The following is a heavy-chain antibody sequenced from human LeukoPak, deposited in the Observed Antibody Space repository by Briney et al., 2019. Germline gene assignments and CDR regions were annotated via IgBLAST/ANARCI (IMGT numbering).Heavy chain of an antibody. CDR1: QFSISYDW. V-gene: IGHV3-7*01. Sequence: GGSLRLSCAASQFSISYDWMHWVRKAPGKGLEWVASIKEDGRDIHYLDSVKGRFSISRDNAKNSLYLEMNTLRAEDTAVYYCVRGSGWFFGLWGQGSLVTVSS. J-gene: IGHJ4*02. D-gene: IGHD6-19*01. CDR2: IKEDGRDI. CDR3: VRGSGWFFGL.